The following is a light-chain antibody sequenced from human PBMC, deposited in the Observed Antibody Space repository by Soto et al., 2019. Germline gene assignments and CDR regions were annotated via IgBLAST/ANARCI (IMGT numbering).Light chain of an antibody. Sequence: QSVLTQPPSVSAAPGQKVTISCSGSSSNIENNYVSWYQQLPGTAPKLLIYDSVRRPSEIPDRFSGSKSGTSATLGITGLQTGDEADYYCGAWDSSLNVVLFGGGTKLTVL. V-gene: IGLV1-51*01. J-gene: IGLJ2*01. CDR2: DSV. CDR1: SSNIENNY. CDR3: GAWDSSLNVVL.